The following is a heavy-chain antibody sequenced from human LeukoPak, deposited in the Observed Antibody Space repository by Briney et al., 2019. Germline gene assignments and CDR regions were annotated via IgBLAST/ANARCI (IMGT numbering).Heavy chain of an antibody. V-gene: IGHV3-15*01. D-gene: IGHD2-2*02. CDR2: IKSKTDGGTT. CDR3: TTFYCSSTSCYNDY. Sequence: PGGSLRLSCAASGFTFSNAWMGWVRQAPGKGLEWVGRIKSKTDGGTTDYAAPVKGRFTISRDDSKNTLYLQMNSLKTEDTAVYYCTTFYCSSTSCYNDYWGQGTLVTVSS. CDR1: GFTFSNAW. J-gene: IGHJ4*02.